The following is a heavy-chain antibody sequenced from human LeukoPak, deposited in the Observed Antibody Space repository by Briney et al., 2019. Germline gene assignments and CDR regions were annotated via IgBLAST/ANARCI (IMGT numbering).Heavy chain of an antibody. J-gene: IGHJ4*02. CDR2: IWYGGSNK. CDR3: AKDQGITGTYTYFDN. CDR1: GFTFSRSG. V-gene: IGHV3-30*02. Sequence: PGGSLRLSCAASGFTFSRSGMHWVRQAPGKGLEWVAVIWYGGSNKDYADSVKGRFTISRDNSKNTLYLQMNSLRAGDSAVYYCAKDQGITGTYTYFDNWGQGTLDTVSS. D-gene: IGHD1-20*01.